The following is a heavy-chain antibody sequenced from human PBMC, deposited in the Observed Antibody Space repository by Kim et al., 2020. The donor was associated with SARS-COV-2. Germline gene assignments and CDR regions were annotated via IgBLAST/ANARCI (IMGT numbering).Heavy chain of an antibody. Sequence: GGSLRLSCAASGFTFSSYSMNWVRQAPGKGLEWVSYISSSSSTIYYADSVKGRFTISRDNAKNSLYLQMNSLRDEDTAVYYCARVGGRAYCGGDCYFDDPFAYWGQGTLVTVSS. J-gene: IGHJ4*02. D-gene: IGHD2-21*02. CDR1: GFTFSSYS. CDR3: ARVGGRAYCGGDCYFDDPFAY. V-gene: IGHV3-48*02. CDR2: ISSSSSTI.